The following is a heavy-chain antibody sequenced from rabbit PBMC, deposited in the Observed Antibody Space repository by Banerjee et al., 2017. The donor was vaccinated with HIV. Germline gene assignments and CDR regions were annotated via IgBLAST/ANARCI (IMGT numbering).Heavy chain of an antibody. CDR2: IVTSSGGT. CDR1: GFSFSSSYY. J-gene: IGHJ4*01. D-gene: IGHD6-1*01. V-gene: IGHV1S45*01. CDR3: ARTGAITVGYVL. Sequence: QEQLEESGGGLVKPEGSLTLTCTASGFSFSSSYYMCWVRQAPGKGLEWIACIVTSSGGTWYASWAKGRFTISKTSSTTVTLQMTSLTAADTATYFCARTGAITVGYVLWGPGTLVTVS.